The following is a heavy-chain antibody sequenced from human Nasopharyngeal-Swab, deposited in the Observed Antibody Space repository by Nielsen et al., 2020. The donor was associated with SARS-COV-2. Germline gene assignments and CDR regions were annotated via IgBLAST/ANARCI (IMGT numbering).Heavy chain of an antibody. CDR2: IYYNGNT. CDR1: GDSIAYSTFY. J-gene: IGHJ4*02. Sequence: SETLSLTCTVSGDSIAYSTFYWGWIRQPPGKGLEWLGNIYYNGNTYQNPSLQSRLTISVDKSNNQFSLQLSSVTAADTAVYYGVRSSSWYYFDYWGQGTQVTVSS. D-gene: IGHD6-13*01. CDR3: VRSSSWYYFDY. V-gene: IGHV4-39*01.